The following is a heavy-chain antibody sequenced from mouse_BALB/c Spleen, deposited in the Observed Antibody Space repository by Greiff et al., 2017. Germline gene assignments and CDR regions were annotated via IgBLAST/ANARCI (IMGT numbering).Heavy chain of an antibody. V-gene: IGHV14-4*02. D-gene: IGHD1-2*01. CDR2: IDPENGDT. Sequence: EVQLQQSGAELVRSGASVKLSCTASGFNIKDYYMHWVKQRPEQGLEWIGWIDPENGDTEYAPKFQGKATMTADTSSNTAYLQLSSLTSEDTAVYYCSLLRLRHAMDYWGQGTSVTVSS. J-gene: IGHJ4*01. CDR3: SLLRLRHAMDY. CDR1: GFNIKDYY.